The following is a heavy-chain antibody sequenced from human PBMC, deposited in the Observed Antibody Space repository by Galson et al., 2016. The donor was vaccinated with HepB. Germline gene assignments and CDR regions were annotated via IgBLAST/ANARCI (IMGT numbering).Heavy chain of an antibody. CDR1: GFTFNNYG. CDR3: ATFVGLGGSG. V-gene: IGHV3-48*02. CDR2: INSRGDTT. D-gene: IGHD3/OR15-3a*01. J-gene: IGHJ4*02. Sequence: SLRLSCAASGFTFNNYGTHWVRQAPGKGLEWLSYINSRGDTTYYGDSLKGRFTTSRDNAKNSLYLEMNSLTDDDTAIYYCATFVGLGGSGWGQGTLVTVSS.